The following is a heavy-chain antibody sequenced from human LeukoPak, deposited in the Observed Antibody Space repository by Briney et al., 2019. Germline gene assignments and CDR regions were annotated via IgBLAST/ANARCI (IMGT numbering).Heavy chain of an antibody. J-gene: IGHJ4*02. Sequence: PGGSLILSCAASGFTVGGTYMSWVRQAAGKGWQWVSTIFDAGRTTYADSVQGRFTISRDSYMNTLFLQMNSLRADDTAVYYCAGATKWLAHDFWGQGILVTVSS. D-gene: IGHD6-19*01. V-gene: IGHV3-53*01. CDR3: AGATKWLAHDF. CDR1: GFTVGGTY. CDR2: IFDAGRT.